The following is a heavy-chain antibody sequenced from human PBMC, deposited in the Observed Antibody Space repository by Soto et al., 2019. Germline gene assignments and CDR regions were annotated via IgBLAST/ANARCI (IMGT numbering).Heavy chain of an antibody. J-gene: IGHJ6*02. CDR3: ARYSLYGMDV. CDR1: GRSISSGCYY. V-gene: IGHV4-30-4*01. Sequence: SQTLPLTCSISGRSISSGCYYWSWIRQPPWKGLERIGHIYYSGNTYYNPSLKSRLIISIDTSKNQFSLQVGSVTAADTAVYYGARYSLYGMDVWRQGTTVTVSS. D-gene: IGHD2-21*01. CDR2: IYYSGNT.